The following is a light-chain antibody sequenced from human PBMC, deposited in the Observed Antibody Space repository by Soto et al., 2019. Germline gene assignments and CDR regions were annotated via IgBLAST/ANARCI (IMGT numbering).Light chain of an antibody. V-gene: IGKV3-20*01. CDR1: QSVRSGY. J-gene: IGKJ2*01. CDR3: QQYGGSLTYT. CDR2: GAS. Sequence: EIVLTQSPGPLSLSPGERATLSCRASQSVRSGYLAWYQQKPGQAPRLLIYGASSRATGIPDRFSGSGSGTDFTLTISRLEPEDFAVYYCQQYGGSLTYTFGQGTKLEI.